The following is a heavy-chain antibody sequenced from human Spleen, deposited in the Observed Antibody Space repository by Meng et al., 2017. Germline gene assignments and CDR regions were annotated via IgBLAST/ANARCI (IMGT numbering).Heavy chain of an antibody. CDR2: VNHSGST. V-gene: IGHV4-34*01. D-gene: IGHD3-10*01. CDR3: ARVYYGSGSYLGDVNADYYYGMDV. CDR1: GGSFSGYY. Sequence: SETLSLTCAVYGGSFSGYYWTWIRQSLGKGLEWIGEVNHSGSTNYNPSLKSRVTISIDTSKNQFSLNVSSVTAADTAVYYCARVYYGSGSYLGDVNADYYYGMDVWGQGTTVTVSS. J-gene: IGHJ6*02.